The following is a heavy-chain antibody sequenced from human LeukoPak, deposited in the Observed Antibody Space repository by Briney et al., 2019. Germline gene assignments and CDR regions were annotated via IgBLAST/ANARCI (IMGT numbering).Heavy chain of an antibody. CDR2: INSDGSST. J-gene: IGHJ4*02. Sequence: GGSLRLSCAASGFTSSSYWMHWVRQAPGKGLVWVSRINSDGSSTSYADSVKGRFTISRDNAKNTLYLQMNSLRAEDTAVYYCARVEQWLPFDYWGQGTLVTVSS. D-gene: IGHD6-19*01. CDR1: GFTSSSYW. V-gene: IGHV3-74*01. CDR3: ARVEQWLPFDY.